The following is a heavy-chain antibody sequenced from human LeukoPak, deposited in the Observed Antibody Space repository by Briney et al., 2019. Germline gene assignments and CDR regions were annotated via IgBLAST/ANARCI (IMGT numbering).Heavy chain of an antibody. CDR2: ISSSSSYI. Sequence: GGSLRLSCAASGFTFSSYSMNWVRQAPGKGLEWVSSISSSSSYIYYADSVKGRFTISRDNAKNSLYLQMNSLRAEDTAVYYCARSDPYQLLYEDYWGQGTLVTVSS. D-gene: IGHD2-2*02. V-gene: IGHV3-21*01. CDR1: GFTFSSYS. J-gene: IGHJ4*02. CDR3: ARSDPYQLLYEDY.